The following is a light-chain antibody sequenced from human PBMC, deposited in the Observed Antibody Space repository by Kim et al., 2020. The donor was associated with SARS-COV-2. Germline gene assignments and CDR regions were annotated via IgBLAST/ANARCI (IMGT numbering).Light chain of an antibody. CDR3: QQYYSSPQA. J-gene: IGKJ1*01. Sequence: DIVMTQSPDSLAVSLGERATINCKSSQTVLYNSNNKNYLAWCQQKPGQPPKLLLYWASTRVSGVPDRFSGSGSGTDFTLTISRLQAEDVAVYYCQQYYSSPQAFGQGTKVDIK. CDR1: QTVLYNSNNKNY. CDR2: WAS. V-gene: IGKV4-1*01.